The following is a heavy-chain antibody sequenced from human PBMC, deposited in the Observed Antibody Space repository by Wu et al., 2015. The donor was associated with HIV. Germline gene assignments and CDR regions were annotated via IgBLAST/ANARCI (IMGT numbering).Heavy chain of an antibody. CDR2: IIPISGRS. CDR3: ASRRTLWWRLLILFDT. CDR1: GGTFSNYV. J-gene: IGHJ5*02. V-gene: IGHV1-69*05. D-gene: IGHD2-21*02. Sequence: QVQMEQSGAEVKKPGSSVKVSCKASGGTFSNYVFSWVRQAPGQGLEWMGGIIPISGRSQYAQKFQDRVIIISDESTSTVDMEVSSLTSDDTAVYYCASRRTLWWRLLILFDTWGQGPWSLSL.